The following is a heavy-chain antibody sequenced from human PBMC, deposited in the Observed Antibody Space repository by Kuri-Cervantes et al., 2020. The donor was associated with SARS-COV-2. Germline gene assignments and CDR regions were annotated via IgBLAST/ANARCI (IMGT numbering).Heavy chain of an antibody. CDR3: AGEDSGSYFRGRGMFDP. CDR2: INAGNGNT. D-gene: IGHD1-26*01. V-gene: IGHV1-3*01. CDR1: GYTFTSYA. Sequence: ASVKISCKASGYTFTSYAMHWVRQAPGQRLEWMGWINAGNGNTKYSQKFQGRVTITRDTSASTAYMELSSLRSEDTAVYYCAGEDSGSYFRGRGMFDPWGQGTLVTVSS. J-gene: IGHJ5*02.